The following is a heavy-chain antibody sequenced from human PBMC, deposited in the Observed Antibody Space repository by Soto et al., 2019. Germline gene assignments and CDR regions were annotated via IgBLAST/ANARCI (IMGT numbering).Heavy chain of an antibody. Sequence: EVQLVESGGGLVKPGGSLRLSCAASGFTFSSYSMNWVRQAPGKRLEWVSSISSSSSYIYYADSVKGRFTISRDNAKNSLYLQMNSLRAEDTAVYYCARDRAVPLVDAFDIWGQGTMVTVSS. D-gene: IGHD6-13*01. J-gene: IGHJ3*02. V-gene: IGHV3-21*01. CDR1: GFTFSSYS. CDR3: ARDRAVPLVDAFDI. CDR2: ISSSSSYI.